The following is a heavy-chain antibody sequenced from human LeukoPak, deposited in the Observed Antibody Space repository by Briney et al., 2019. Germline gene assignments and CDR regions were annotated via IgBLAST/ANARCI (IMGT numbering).Heavy chain of an antibody. CDR2: IIPIFGTA. CDR1: GGTFSSYA. D-gene: IGHD3-22*01. J-gene: IGHJ3*02. CDR3: AREGGYRVRDALDI. Sequence: SVKVSCKASGGTFSSYAISWVRQAPGQGLEWMGGIIPIFGTANYAQKFQGRVTITTDESTSTAYMELSSLRSEDTAVYYCAREGGYRVRDALDIWGQGTMVTVSS. V-gene: IGHV1-69*05.